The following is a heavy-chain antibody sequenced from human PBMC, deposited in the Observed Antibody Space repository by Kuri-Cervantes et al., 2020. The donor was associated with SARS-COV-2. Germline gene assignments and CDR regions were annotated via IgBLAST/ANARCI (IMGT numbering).Heavy chain of an antibody. CDR2: LIPVFHTP. CDR1: GGTFTNYA. D-gene: IGHD4-23*01. V-gene: IGHV1-69*06. Sequence: SVKVSCKASGGTFTNYAFSWVRQAPGQGLEWMGGLIPVFHTPKYSQRFPGRVTITADNSTTTAYMVLSSLRYEDSALYYCARLDYGGNYYYGMDVWGQGTTVTVSS. CDR3: ARLDYGGNYYYGMDV. J-gene: IGHJ6*02.